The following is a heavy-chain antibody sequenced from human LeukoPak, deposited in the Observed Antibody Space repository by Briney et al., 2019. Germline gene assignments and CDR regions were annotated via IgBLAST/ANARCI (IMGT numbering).Heavy chain of an antibody. CDR2: TYYRSQQWHS. D-gene: IGHD3-3*01. V-gene: IGHV6-1*01. J-gene: IGHJ4*02. CDR3: GRETDFGVVTN. CDR1: GDSASSNGAS. Sequence: SQTLSLTCAISGDSASSNGASWNWIRQSPSRGLEWLGRTYYRSQQWHSDYAPSVKGRITLSPDTSKNQFSLQLNSMTPEDTAVYYCGRETDFGVVTNWGQGTLVTVSS.